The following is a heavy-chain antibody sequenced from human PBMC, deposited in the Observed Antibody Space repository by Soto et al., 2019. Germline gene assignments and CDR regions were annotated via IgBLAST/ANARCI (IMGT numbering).Heavy chain of an antibody. CDR1: GYTFTHFY. V-gene: IGHV1-18*01. D-gene: IGHD3-9*01. Sequence: QVHLEQSGAEVKKPGDSVKVSCKASGYTFTHFYITWVRQAPGQGLEWMGAISPHNFNTNFAQKFQGRVTLTTDTSTNTAYMELRSLTSDDTAFYYCARDEGGYDILTGYYKAHHFDYWGQGVLVTVSS. J-gene: IGHJ4*02. CDR3: ARDEGGYDILTGYYKAHHFDY. CDR2: ISPHNFNT.